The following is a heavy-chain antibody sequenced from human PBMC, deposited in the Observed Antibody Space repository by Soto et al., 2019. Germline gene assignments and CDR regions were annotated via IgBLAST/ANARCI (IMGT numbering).Heavy chain of an antibody. J-gene: IGHJ6*02. CDR3: ARGIEMATIHYYGMDV. V-gene: IGHV3-66*01. D-gene: IGHD5-12*01. CDR1: GFTVSSNY. Sequence: PGGSLRLSCAASGFTVSSNYMSWVRQAPGKGLEWVSVIYSGGSTYYADSVKGRFTISRDNSKNTLYLQMNSLRAEDTAVYYCARGIEMATIHYYGMDVWGQGTTVTVSS. CDR2: IYSGGST.